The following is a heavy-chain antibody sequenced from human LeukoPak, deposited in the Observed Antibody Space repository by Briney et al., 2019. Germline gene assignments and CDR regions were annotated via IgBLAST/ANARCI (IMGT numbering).Heavy chain of an antibody. Sequence: SETLSLTCTVSGGSISSYYWSWIRQPPGKGLEWIGYIYYSGSTNYNPSLKSRVTISVDTSKNQFSLKLSSVTAADTAVYYCASLMYYYDSSGYPGAFDIWGQGTMVTVSS. J-gene: IGHJ3*02. D-gene: IGHD3-22*01. CDR3: ASLMYYYDSSGYPGAFDI. CDR2: IYYSGST. V-gene: IGHV4-59*08. CDR1: GGSISSYY.